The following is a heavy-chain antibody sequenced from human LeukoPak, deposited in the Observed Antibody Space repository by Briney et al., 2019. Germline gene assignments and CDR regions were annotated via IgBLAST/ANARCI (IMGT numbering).Heavy chain of an antibody. J-gene: IGHJ5*02. CDR1: GYTFTSYG. Sequence: ASVKVSCEASGYTFTSYGISWVRQAPGQGLEWMGWISAYNGNTNYAQKLQGRVTMTTDTSTSTAYMELRSLRSDDTAVYYCARDPRLDYYDSRMSWSDPWGQGTLVTVSS. D-gene: IGHD3-22*01. CDR2: ISAYNGNT. CDR3: ARDPRLDYYDSRMSWSDP. V-gene: IGHV1-18*01.